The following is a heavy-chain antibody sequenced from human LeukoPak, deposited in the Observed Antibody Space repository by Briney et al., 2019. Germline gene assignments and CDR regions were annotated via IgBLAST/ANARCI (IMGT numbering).Heavy chain of an antibody. D-gene: IGHD5-12*01. CDR3: ARVGVATTPRIDY. CDR2: IYYSGST. CDR1: GGSISSGDYY. V-gene: IGHV4-30-4*08. J-gene: IGHJ4*02. Sequence: ASETLSLTCTVSGGSISSGDYYWSWIRQPPGKGLEWIGYIYYSGSTYYNPSLKSRVTISVDTSKNQFSLKLSSVTAADTAVYYCARVGVATTPRIDYWGQGTLVTVSS.